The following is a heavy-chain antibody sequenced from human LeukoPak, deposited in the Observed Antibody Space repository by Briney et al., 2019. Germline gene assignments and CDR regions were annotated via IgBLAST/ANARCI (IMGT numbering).Heavy chain of an antibody. J-gene: IGHJ4*02. D-gene: IGHD2-2*01. Sequence: QPGGSLRLSCAASGFTFSSFTMSWVRQAPGKGLEWVSAISGSGSGTYYADSVKGRFTLSRDNSKNTLFLQMNSLRAEDTAVYYCAKGITSCLIWGQGTLVTVSS. CDR3: AKGITSCLI. V-gene: IGHV3-23*01. CDR1: GFTFSSFT. CDR2: ISGSGSGT.